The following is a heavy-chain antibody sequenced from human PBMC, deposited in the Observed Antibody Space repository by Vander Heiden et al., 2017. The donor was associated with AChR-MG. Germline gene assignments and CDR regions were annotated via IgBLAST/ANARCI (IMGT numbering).Heavy chain of an antibody. CDR1: GFTLREHY. CDR2: SRSKANRFTT. V-gene: IGHV3-72*01. J-gene: IGHJ3*01. Sequence: EVQLVESGGGLVQPGGSLRLPCAVSGFTLREHYMDWVRQAPGKGLEWVGRSRSKANRFTTEYAASVKGRFTISRDDSKNSLELQMNSLKIEDTAVYYCARGHNAFDARGQGTMVTVSS. CDR3: ARGHNAFDA. D-gene: IGHD2-21*01.